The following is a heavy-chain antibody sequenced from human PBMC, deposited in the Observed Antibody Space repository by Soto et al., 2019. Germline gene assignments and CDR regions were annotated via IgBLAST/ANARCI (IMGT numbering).Heavy chain of an antibody. J-gene: IGHJ1*01. V-gene: IGHV3-74*01. CDR2: INGDGTIT. Sequence: EVQLVESGGGLVQPGGSLRLSCAASGFTFTKLWIYWVRQTPEKGLVWVAGINGDGTITAYADSVKGRFTISRDNAKSTLYLQMNSLTIEDTALYYCVRDFRWGQGTLVTVSS. CDR1: GFTFTKLW. CDR3: VRDFR.